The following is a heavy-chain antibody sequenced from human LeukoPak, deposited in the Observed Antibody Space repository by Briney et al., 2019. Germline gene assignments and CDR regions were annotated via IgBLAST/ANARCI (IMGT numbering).Heavy chain of an antibody. V-gene: IGHV3-30*03. Sequence: GGSLRLSCVASGFTFNTNGMHWVRQAPGKGLEWVAVISYDGSKEYYIDSVKGRFTISRDNSKNTLYLQMNSLRAEDTAVYYCVAAGMSRYYFDYWGQGTLVTVSS. CDR1: GFTFNTNG. D-gene: IGHD6-13*01. J-gene: IGHJ4*02. CDR3: VAAGMSRYYFDY. CDR2: ISYDGSKE.